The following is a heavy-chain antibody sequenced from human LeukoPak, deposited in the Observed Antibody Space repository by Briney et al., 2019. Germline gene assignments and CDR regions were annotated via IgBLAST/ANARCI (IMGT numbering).Heavy chain of an antibody. V-gene: IGHV3-21*01. D-gene: IGHD5-18*01. CDR1: GFTFSSYS. Sequence: GGSLRLSCAASGFTFSSYSMNWVRQAPGKGLEWVSSISSSSSYIYYADSVKGRFTISRDNAKDSLYLQMNSLRAEDTAVYYCAREDTAMVIPFDYWGQGTLVTVSS. J-gene: IGHJ4*02. CDR2: ISSSSSYI. CDR3: AREDTAMVIPFDY.